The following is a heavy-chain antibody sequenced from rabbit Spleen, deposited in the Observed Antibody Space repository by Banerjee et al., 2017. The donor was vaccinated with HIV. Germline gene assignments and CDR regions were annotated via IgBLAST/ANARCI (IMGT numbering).Heavy chain of an antibody. CDR1: GVSLSDKDV. Sequence: QEQLVESGGGLVKPEGSLTLTCKASGVSLSDKDVMCWVRQAPGKGLEWISCIAGSSSGFTYYANWAKGRFTISKTSSTTVTLQMTSLTAADTATYFCARDLAGVIGWNFHLWGQGTLVTVS. V-gene: IGHV1S45*01. CDR3: ARDLAGVIGWNFHL. D-gene: IGHD4-1*01. CDR2: IAGSSSGFT. J-gene: IGHJ4*01.